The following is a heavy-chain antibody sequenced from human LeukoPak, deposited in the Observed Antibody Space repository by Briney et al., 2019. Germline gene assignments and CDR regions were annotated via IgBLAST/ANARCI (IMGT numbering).Heavy chain of an antibody. D-gene: IGHD3-10*01. CDR3: ARGTDYGSGSYYRGYNWFDP. J-gene: IGHJ5*02. CDR1: GGSFSGYY. Sequence: SETLSLTCAVYGGSFSGYYWSWIRQPPGKGLEWIGEINHSGSTNYNASIKSRVTISVDTSKNQFSLKLSSVTAADTAVYYCARGTDYGSGSYYRGYNWFDPWGRGTLVTVSS. V-gene: IGHV4-34*01. CDR2: INHSGST.